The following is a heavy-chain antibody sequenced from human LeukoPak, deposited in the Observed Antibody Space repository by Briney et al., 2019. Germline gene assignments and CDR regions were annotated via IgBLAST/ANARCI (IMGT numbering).Heavy chain of an antibody. CDR1: GGSISSYY. V-gene: IGHV4-59*12. J-gene: IGHJ3*02. CDR3: AGRLWRRDGYNLSAFDI. D-gene: IGHD5-24*01. Sequence: SETLALTCTVSGGSISSYYWNWIRQPPGKGLEWIGYIYYSGSTNYNPSLKSRVTISVDTSKNQFSLKLSSVTAADTAVYYCAGRLWRRDGYNLSAFDIWGQGTMVTVSS. CDR2: IYYSGST.